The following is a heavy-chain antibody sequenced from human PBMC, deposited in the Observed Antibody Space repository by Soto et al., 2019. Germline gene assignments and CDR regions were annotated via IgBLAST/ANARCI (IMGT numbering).Heavy chain of an antibody. CDR3: AREPATRNEWDY. CDR2: INRDGSNT. J-gene: IGHJ4*02. V-gene: IGHV3-74*01. Sequence: GGSLRLSCAASGFTFSAYWMHWVRQVPGKGLVWVSRINRDGSNTNYADSVKGRFTISRDNAKNTLYLQMNSLRAEDTAVYYCAREPATRNEWDYWGQGSQVTVSS. D-gene: IGHD4-17*01. CDR1: GFTFSAYW.